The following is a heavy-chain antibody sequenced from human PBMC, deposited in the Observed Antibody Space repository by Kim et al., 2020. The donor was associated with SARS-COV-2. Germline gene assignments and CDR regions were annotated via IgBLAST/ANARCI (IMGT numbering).Heavy chain of an antibody. CDR2: ITSSGYT. J-gene: IGHJ4*02. Sequence: GGSLRLSCAASGFTVSDYFMNWIRQTPGKGLAWLSSITSSGYTNYADSVRGRFTISRDNAKNSLFLQMESLRAEDTAVYYCASLHFNQWPLNYWGQGTVVTVSS. D-gene: IGHD3-3*02. CDR3: ASLHFNQWPLNY. V-gene: IGHV3-11*06. CDR1: GFTVSDYF.